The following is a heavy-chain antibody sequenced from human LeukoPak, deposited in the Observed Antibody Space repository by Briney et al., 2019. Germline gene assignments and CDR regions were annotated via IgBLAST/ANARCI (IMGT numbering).Heavy chain of an antibody. Sequence: GGSLRLSCAASGFTFSSYWMSWVRQAPGKGLEWVANIKQDGSEKYYVDSVKGRFTISRDNAKNSLHLQMNSLRAEDTAVYYCARDWGGSYDFWSGYTTPVNWFDPWGQGTLVTASS. CDR2: IKQDGSEK. CDR1: GFTFSSYW. D-gene: IGHD3-3*01. CDR3: ARDWGGSYDFWSGYTTPVNWFDP. V-gene: IGHV3-7*01. J-gene: IGHJ5*02.